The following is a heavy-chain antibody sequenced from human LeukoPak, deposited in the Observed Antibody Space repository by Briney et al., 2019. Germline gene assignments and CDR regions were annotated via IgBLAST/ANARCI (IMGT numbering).Heavy chain of an antibody. V-gene: IGHV3-23*01. CDR2: ISGSGGST. Sequence: GGSLRLSCAASGFTFSSYTMCWVRQAPGKGLEWVSAISGSGGSTYYADSVKGRFTISRDNSKNTLYLQMNSLRAEDTAVYYCARNSGYDLPFDYWGQGTLVTVSS. CDR1: GFTFSSYT. J-gene: IGHJ4*02. CDR3: ARNSGYDLPFDY. D-gene: IGHD5-12*01.